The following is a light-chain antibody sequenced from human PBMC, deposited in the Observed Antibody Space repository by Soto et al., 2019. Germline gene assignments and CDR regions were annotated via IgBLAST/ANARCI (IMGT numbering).Light chain of an antibody. V-gene: IGKV3-20*01. J-gene: IGKJ1*01. CDR1: QSVSSSS. CDR2: VAS. CDR3: QQYGSSPVT. Sequence: ELVLTQSPGTLSLSPGERATLSCRASQSVSSSSLAWYQQRPGQAPRLLIYVASSRATGIPDRFSGSGSGTDFTLTISRLEPEDFAVYYCQQYGSSPVTFGQGTKVDIK.